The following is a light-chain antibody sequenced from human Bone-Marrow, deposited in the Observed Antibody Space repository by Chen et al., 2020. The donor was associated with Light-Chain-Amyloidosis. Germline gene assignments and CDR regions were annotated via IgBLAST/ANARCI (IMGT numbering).Light chain of an antibody. CDR2: DDS. J-gene: IGLJ3*02. CDR1: NIGSTS. CDR3: QVWDRSSDRPV. V-gene: IGLV3-21*02. Sequence: SYVLPQPSSVSVAPGQTATIACGGNNIGSTSVNWYQQTPGQAPLLVVYDDSDRPSGIPERLSGSNSGNTATLTISRVEAGDKADYYCQVWDRSSDRPVFGGGTKLTVL.